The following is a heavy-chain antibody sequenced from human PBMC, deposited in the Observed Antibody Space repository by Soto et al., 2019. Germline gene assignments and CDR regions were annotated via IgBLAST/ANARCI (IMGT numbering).Heavy chain of an antibody. V-gene: IGHV4-39*01. D-gene: IGHD6-13*01. Sequence: PSETLSLTCTVSGASISGVSHFWGWIRQPPGRGLEWIGGISNDGTPIYNPSLKSRVTISVDTSKNQFSLKLSSVTAADTAVYYCARGRPGIAGVDPWGQGTLVTVSS. CDR2: ISNDGTP. J-gene: IGHJ5*02. CDR3: ARGRPGIAGVDP. CDR1: GASISGVSHF.